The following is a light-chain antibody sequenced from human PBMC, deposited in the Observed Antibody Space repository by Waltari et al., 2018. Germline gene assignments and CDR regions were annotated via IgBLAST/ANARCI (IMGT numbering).Light chain of an antibody. J-gene: IGLJ1*01. CDR1: SSDVGSYNY. CDR3: SSYTSTNTGV. CDR2: AVS. Sequence: QSALTQPASVSGSPGQSITISCTGTSSDVGSYNYVSWYQQYPGKAPQLIIYAVSYRPSGILNRFSGSNSGNTATLTISGLQAEDEANYYCSSYTSTNTGVFGTGTKVTVL. V-gene: IGLV2-14*01.